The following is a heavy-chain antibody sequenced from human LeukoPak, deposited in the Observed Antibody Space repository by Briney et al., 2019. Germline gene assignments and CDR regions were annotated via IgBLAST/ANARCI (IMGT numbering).Heavy chain of an antibody. CDR2: ISGSGGST. D-gene: IGHD3-10*01. V-gene: IGHV3-23*01. CDR3: AKDYWGFGEPGYAFDI. J-gene: IGHJ3*02. Sequence: PGGSLRLSCAASGFTFSSYAMSWVRQAPGKGLEWVSAISGSGGSTYYADSVKGRFTISRDNSKNTLYLQMNSQRAEDTAVYYCAKDYWGFGEPGYAFDIWGQGTMVTVSS. CDR1: GFTFSSYA.